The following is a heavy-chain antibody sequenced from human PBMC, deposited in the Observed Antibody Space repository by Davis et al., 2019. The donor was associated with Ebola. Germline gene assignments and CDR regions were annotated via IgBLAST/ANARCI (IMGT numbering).Heavy chain of an antibody. D-gene: IGHD6-13*01. CDR1: GYNFTNYW. CDR3: ARQKSWGSSWYLAY. Sequence: GESLKISCKGSGYNFTNYWIGWVRQMPGKGLEWMGIIYPGDSDIRYSPSFQGQVMISADKSINTAYLQWSSLRASDTAMYYCARQKSWGSSWYLAYWGQGTLVTVSS. V-gene: IGHV5-51*01. CDR2: IYPGDSDI. J-gene: IGHJ4*02.